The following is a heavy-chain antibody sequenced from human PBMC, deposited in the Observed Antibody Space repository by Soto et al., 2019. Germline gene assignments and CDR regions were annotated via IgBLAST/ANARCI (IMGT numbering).Heavy chain of an antibody. CDR3: ARATGADKEDS. CDR2: IKEDGSER. CDR1: GFTFSSYW. J-gene: IGHJ4*02. Sequence: GGSLRLSCAASGFTFSSYWMSWVRQAPGKGLEWVANIKEDGSERYYVDSVKGRFTISRDNAKNSLYLQMNSLRAEDTAVYYCARATGADKEDSWAQGTLVTVSS. D-gene: IGHD3-10*01. V-gene: IGHV3-7*04.